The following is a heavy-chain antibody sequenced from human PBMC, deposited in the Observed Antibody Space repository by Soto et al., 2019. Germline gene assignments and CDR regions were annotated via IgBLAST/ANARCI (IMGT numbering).Heavy chain of an antibody. CDR3: AHRGTLMSTWNYGDFDF. Sequence: QITLKESGPTLVKPTQPLTLTCSLSGFSITTSGVGVAWVRQPPGKALEWLAFTYWDDDNRYNPSLRTRLTTAKEASRHLVVLTMTNMDPADTATYYCAHRGTLMSTWNYGDFDFWGQGALVTVPS. CDR1: GFSITTSGVG. D-gene: IGHD4-17*01. CDR2: TYWDDDN. J-gene: IGHJ3*01. V-gene: IGHV2-5*02.